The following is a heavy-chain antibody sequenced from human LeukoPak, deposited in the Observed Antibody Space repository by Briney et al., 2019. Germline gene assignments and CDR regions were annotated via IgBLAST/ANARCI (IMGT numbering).Heavy chain of an antibody. V-gene: IGHV3-33*01. Sequence: GGSLRLSCAASGFTFSSYGMHWVRQAPGKGLEWVAVIWYDGSNKYYADSVKGRFTISRDNSKNTLYLQMNSLGAEDTAVYYCARHVGSSDYLPYFDYWGQGTLVTVSS. D-gene: IGHD6-13*01. CDR3: ARHVGSSDYLPYFDY. J-gene: IGHJ4*02. CDR2: IWYDGSNK. CDR1: GFTFSSYG.